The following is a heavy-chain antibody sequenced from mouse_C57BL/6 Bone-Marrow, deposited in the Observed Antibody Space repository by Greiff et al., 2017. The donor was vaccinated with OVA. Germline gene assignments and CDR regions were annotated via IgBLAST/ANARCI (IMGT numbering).Heavy chain of an antibody. CDR1: GYTFTSYW. CDR2: IDPSDSYT. V-gene: IGHV1-69*01. CDR3: AGVTTAFCDY. Sequence: QVQLQQPGAELVMPGASVKLSCKASGYTFTSYWMHWVKQRPGQGLEWIGEIDPSDSYTNYNQKFKGKSTLTVDKSSSTAYIQLSSLTSEDSAVYYCAGVTTAFCDYGGQGTGLTLSS. J-gene: IGHJ2*03. D-gene: IGHD1-2*01.